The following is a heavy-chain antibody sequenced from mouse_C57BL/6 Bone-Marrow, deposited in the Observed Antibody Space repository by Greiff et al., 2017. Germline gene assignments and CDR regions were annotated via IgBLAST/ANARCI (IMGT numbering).Heavy chain of an antibody. CDR1: GYTFTSYW. D-gene: IGHD2-4*01. Sequence: VQLQQPGAELVRPGSSVKLSCKASGYTFTSYWMGWVKQRPGQGLEWIGNIYPSDSETHYNQKFTDKATLTVDNSSSTAYMQLSSLTSDDSAVYYCARGGYEYAWFAYWGQGTLVTVSA. CDR2: IYPSDSET. V-gene: IGHV1-61*01. CDR3: ARGGYEYAWFAY. J-gene: IGHJ3*01.